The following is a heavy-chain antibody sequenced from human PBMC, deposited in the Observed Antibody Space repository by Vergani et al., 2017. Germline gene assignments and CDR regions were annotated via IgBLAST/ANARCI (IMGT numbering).Heavy chain of an antibody. CDR1: GESFSSFY. J-gene: IGHJ4*02. CDR3: AVRPRVNLVEGGMVTKKTFDY. V-gene: IGHV4-34*02. CDR2: INNDGHT. D-gene: IGHD4-23*01. Sequence: QVQLQQWGAGVVKPSGTLTLTCAVFGESFSSFYWSWIRQPPGKGLEWIGEINNDGHTNYNPSLESRVTVSRDTAKNQFSLNLMSVTAADTAMYYCAVRPRVNLVEGGMVTKKTFDYWSQGSLVTVSS.